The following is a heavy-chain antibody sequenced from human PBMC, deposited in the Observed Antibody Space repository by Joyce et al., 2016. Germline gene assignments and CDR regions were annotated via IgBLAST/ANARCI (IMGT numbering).Heavy chain of an antibody. CDR2: ISPNNGNT. CDR1: GYTFINYD. D-gene: IGHD3-22*01. Sequence: QVQLVQSGTEVKKPGASVKVSCKASGYTFINYDICWVRQAPGQGLEWLGCISPNNGNTNYAQKVRGRVTVTTDTSTSTAYMELRSLRSDDTALYYCARDGGTYHFDSSAYWGQGTLVTVSS. CDR3: ARDGGTYHFDSSAY. V-gene: IGHV1-18*01. J-gene: IGHJ4*02.